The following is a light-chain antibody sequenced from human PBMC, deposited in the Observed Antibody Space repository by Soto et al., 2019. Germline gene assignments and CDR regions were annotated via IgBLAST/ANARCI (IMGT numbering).Light chain of an antibody. CDR1: QSVSSSY. V-gene: IGKV3-20*01. Sequence: EIVLTQSPGTLSLSPGERATLSCRASQSVSSSYLAWYQQKPGQTPRLLIYGASSRSTGITDRFSGSGSGTDFNLTISRLEPEDFAVYYCLQYGNSPFTFGPGTKVDVK. J-gene: IGKJ3*01. CDR3: LQYGNSPFT. CDR2: GAS.